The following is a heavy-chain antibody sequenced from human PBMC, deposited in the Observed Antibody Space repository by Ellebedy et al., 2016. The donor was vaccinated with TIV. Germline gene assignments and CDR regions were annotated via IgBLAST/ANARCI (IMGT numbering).Heavy chain of an antibody. CDR3: AKDLFGSGYYYGMDV. J-gene: IGHJ6*02. D-gene: IGHD3-10*01. CDR2: ISWDGGST. Sequence: GGSLRLXXAASGFTFDDYAMHWVRQAPGKGLEWVSLISWDGGSTYYADSVKGRFTISRDNSKNSLYLQMNSLRAEDAALYYCAKDLFGSGYYYGMDVWGQGTTVTASS. V-gene: IGHV3-43D*03. CDR1: GFTFDDYA.